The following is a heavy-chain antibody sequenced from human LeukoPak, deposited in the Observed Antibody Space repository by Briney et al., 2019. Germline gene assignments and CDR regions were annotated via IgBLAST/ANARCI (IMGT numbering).Heavy chain of an antibody. V-gene: IGHV3-30*18. J-gene: IGHJ4*02. Sequence: XGGSLRLSCAASGFTFSSYGMHWVRQPPGKGLEWVAVISYDGSNKYYADSVKGRFTISRDNSKNTLYLQMNSLRAEDTAVYYCAKDANWSLDYWGQGTLVTVSS. CDR3: AKDANWSLDY. CDR1: GFTFSSYG. D-gene: IGHD1-20*01. CDR2: ISYDGSNK.